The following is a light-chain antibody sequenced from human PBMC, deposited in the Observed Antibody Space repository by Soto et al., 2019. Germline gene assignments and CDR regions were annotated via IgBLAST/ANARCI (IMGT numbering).Light chain of an antibody. J-gene: IGKJ1*01. CDR3: QQYGSALQT. CDR1: QSVRSNF. V-gene: IGKV3-20*01. CDR2: GAS. Sequence: EIVLTQSPGTLSLSPGERATLSCRASQSVRSNFLAWYQQRPGQAPRLLIYGASSRATDIPDRFSGSGSGTDFTLIISRLEPEECAVYYCQQYGSALQTFGQGTKVDIK.